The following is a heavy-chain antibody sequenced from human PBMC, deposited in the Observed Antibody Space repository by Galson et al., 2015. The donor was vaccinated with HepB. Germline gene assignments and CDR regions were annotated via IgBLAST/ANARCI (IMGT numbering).Heavy chain of an antibody. CDR3: ARGGITSFGVERYGMDV. CDR1: GFTFSSYS. CDR2: ISSSSSYI. D-gene: IGHD3-3*01. V-gene: IGHV3-21*01. Sequence: SLRLSCAASGFTFSSYSMNWVRQAPGKGLEWVSSISSSSSYIYYADSVKGRFTISRDNAKNSLYLQMNSLRAEDTAVYYCARGGITSFGVERYGMDVWGQGTTVTVSS. J-gene: IGHJ6*02.